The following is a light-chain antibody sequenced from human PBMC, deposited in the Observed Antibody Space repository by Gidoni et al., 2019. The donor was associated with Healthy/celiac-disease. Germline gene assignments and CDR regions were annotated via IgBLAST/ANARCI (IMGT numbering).Light chain of an antibody. J-gene: IGKJ2*01. CDR1: QDISNY. V-gene: IGKV1-33*01. Sequence: DIQMTQSPSSLPASVGDRVTITCQASQDISNYLNWYQQKPGKAPKLLIYDASNLETGVPSRFSGSGSGTDFTFTISSLQPEDIATYYCQRYDNLPLYTFGQGTKLGIK. CDR2: DAS. CDR3: QRYDNLPLYT.